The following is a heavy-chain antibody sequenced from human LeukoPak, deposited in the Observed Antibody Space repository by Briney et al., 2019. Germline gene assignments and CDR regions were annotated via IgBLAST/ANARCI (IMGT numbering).Heavy chain of an antibody. V-gene: IGHV3-23*01. CDR2: ISGSGGST. Sequence: GGSLRLSCAASGFTFSSYGMSWVRQAPGKGLEWVSAISGSGGSTYYADSVKGRFTISRDNSKNTLYLQMNSLRAEDTAVYYCARVLVGATGDYWGQGTLVTVSS. J-gene: IGHJ4*02. CDR3: ARVLVGATGDY. CDR1: GFTFSSYG. D-gene: IGHD1-26*01.